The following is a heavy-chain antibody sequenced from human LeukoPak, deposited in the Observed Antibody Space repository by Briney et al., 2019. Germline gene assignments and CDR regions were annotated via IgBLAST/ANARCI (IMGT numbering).Heavy chain of an antibody. Sequence: ASVRVSCKASGYTFTSYGISWVRQAPGQGLEWMGWISGYNGNTNYADKFQGRVTMTTDTSTSTAYMDLRRLRSDDTAVYYCARDPSLTTVYSHDAFYIWGQGTILTVSS. CDR2: ISGYNGNT. CDR3: ARDPSLTTVYSHDAFYI. V-gene: IGHV1-18*01. D-gene: IGHD3-9*01. J-gene: IGHJ3*02. CDR1: GYTFTSYG.